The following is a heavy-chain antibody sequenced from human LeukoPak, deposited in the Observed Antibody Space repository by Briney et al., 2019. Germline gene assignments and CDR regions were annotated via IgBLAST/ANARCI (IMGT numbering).Heavy chain of an antibody. CDR3: VRIPNSANFPNWFDP. CDR1: GFSFSSYA. V-gene: IGHV3-21*01. J-gene: IGHJ5*02. D-gene: IGHD4/OR15-4a*01. CDR2: ISSGTDYI. Sequence: PGGSLRLSCAASGFSFSSYAMNWVRRAPGKGLEWVSSISSGTDYIYYADSVKGRFTISRDNAKNSLYLQMNSLRAEDTAVYYCVRIPNSANFPNWFDPWGQGTLVTVSS.